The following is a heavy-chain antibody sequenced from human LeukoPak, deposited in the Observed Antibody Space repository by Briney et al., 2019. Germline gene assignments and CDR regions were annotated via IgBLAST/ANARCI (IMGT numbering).Heavy chain of an antibody. CDR2: IYYSGST. J-gene: IGHJ4*02. CDR3: ASITMIPRDFDY. Sequence: SETLSLTCTVSGGSISSSSYYWGWIRQPPGKGLEWIGSIYYSGSTHYNPSLKSRVTISVDTSKNQFSLKLSSVTAADTAVYYCASITMIPRDFDYWGQGTLVTVSS. D-gene: IGHD3-22*01. CDR1: GGSISSSSYY. V-gene: IGHV4-39*01.